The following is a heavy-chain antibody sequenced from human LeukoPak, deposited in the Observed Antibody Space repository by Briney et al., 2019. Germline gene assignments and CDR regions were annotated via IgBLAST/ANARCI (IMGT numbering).Heavy chain of an antibody. D-gene: IGHD3-22*01. CDR3: ARDPTTDYYDSSGYYYFHAFDI. V-gene: IGHV3-23*01. CDR2: ISGSGGST. Sequence: GGSLRLSCAASGFTFSSYAMSWVRQAPGKGLEWVSAISGSGGSTYYADSVKGRFTISRDNSKNTLYLQMNSLRAEDTAVYYCARDPTTDYYDSSGYYYFHAFDIWGQGTMVTVSS. J-gene: IGHJ3*02. CDR1: GFTFSSYA.